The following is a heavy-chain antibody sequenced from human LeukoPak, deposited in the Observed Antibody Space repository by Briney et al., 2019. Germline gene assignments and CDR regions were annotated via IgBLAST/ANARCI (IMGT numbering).Heavy chain of an antibody. D-gene: IGHD3-22*01. CDR3: AIQNGPYYYDSSGYYLY. Sequence: GSVKVSCKASGGTFSSYAISWVRHAPGQGLEWMGCISAYNGNTNYAQKLQGRVTMTTDTSTSTAYMELRSLRSDDTAVYYCAIQNGPYYYDSSGYYLYWGQGTLVTVSS. CDR1: GGTFSSYA. V-gene: IGHV1-18*01. J-gene: IGHJ4*02. CDR2: ISAYNGNT.